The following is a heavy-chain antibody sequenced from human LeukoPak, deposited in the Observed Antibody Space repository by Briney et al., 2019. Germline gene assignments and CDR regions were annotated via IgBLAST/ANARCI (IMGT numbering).Heavy chain of an antibody. CDR2: ILVSGSST. D-gene: IGHD1/OR15-1a*01. V-gene: IGHV3-23*01. Sequence: GGSLRLSCAASGFIFSKSAMTWVRQAPGKGLEWVSAILVSGSSTYYADSVKGRFTISRDNSKNTLYLQMNSLRAEDTAVYYCAKGDSGTGTFDYWGQGTLVTVSS. J-gene: IGHJ4*02. CDR3: AKGDSGTGTFDY. CDR1: GFIFSKSA.